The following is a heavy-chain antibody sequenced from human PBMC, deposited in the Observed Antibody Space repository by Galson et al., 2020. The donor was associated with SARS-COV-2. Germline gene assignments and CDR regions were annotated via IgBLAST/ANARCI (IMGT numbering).Heavy chain of an antibody. CDR3: ARESVYYYDSSGYSLFDY. Sequence: GGSLRLSCAASGFTFSSYAMHWVRQAPGKGLEWVAVISYDGSNKYYADSVNGRFPISRDNSKNTLYLQMNSLRAEDTAVYYCARESVYYYDSSGYSLFDYWGQGTLVTVSS. CDR2: ISYDGSNK. J-gene: IGHJ4*02. D-gene: IGHD3-22*01. CDR1: GFTFSSYA. V-gene: IGHV3-30*04.